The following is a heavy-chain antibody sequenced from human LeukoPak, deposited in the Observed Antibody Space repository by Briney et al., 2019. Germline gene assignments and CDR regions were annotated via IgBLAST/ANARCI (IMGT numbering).Heavy chain of an antibody. J-gene: IGHJ4*02. Sequence: ASVKVSCKASGYTFTGYYIHWVRQAPGQGLEWMGWINPNSGGTNYAQKFQGRVTMTRDTSISTAYMELSSLRSDDTAVYYCARVGYDILTGYQPFWGQGTLVTVSS. D-gene: IGHD3-9*01. CDR3: ARVGYDILTGYQPF. CDR2: INPNSGGT. CDR1: GYTFTGYY. V-gene: IGHV1-2*02.